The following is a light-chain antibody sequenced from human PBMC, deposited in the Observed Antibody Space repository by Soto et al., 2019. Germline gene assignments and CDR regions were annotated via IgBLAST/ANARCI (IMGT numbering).Light chain of an antibody. CDR1: QSINSW. Sequence: DIQMTQSPSTLSASVGDRVTITCRASQSINSWLAWYQQKPGKAPKLLVYKASTLQSGVPSRFSGGGSGTEFTFTISSLQPDDVATYYCQQYNSYSPWTFGQGTKVEIK. V-gene: IGKV1-5*03. CDR2: KAS. J-gene: IGKJ1*01. CDR3: QQYNSYSPWT.